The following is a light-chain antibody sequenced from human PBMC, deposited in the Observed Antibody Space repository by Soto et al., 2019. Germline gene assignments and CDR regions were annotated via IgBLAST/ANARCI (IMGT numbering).Light chain of an antibody. Sequence: QSALTQPPSASGSPGQSVTISCAATGSVVGGYNYVSWYQQHPGKAPKLIIYKVNKRPSGVPDRFSGSKSGNTASLTVSGLQAEDEADYYGSSYAGSNNLVFGGGTKLTVL. CDR1: GSVVGGYNY. CDR2: KVN. J-gene: IGLJ3*02. V-gene: IGLV2-8*01. CDR3: SSYAGSNNLV.